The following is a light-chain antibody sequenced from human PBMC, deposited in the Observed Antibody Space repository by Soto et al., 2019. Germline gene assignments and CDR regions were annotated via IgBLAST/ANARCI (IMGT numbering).Light chain of an antibody. V-gene: IGKV3-15*01. CDR3: QQYNNWPPVT. Sequence: ETVMTQSPAALSVSPGERATLSCRASQSVRSNVAWYQQTPGQAPRLLIYGASTRAAGIPDRFSGSGSGTELTLTISSLQSEDFAVYYCQQYNNWPPVTFGQGTRLDIK. CDR1: QSVRSN. J-gene: IGKJ5*01. CDR2: GAS.